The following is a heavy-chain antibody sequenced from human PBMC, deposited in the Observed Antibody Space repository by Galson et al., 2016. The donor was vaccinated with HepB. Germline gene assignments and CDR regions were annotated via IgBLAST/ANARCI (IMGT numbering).Heavy chain of an antibody. CDR1: GFTFSSYA. V-gene: IGHV3-30-3*01. CDR2: VSYDGSKK. Sequence: SLRLSCAASGFTFSSYAMHWVRQAPGKGLEWVAVVSYDGSKKYYADSVKGRFTISRDNSKNTLYLQMNSLRAEDTAVYYCARDLSGTYGRYYYYGMDVWGQGTTATVSS. CDR3: ARDLSGTYGRYYYYGMDV. J-gene: IGHJ6*02. D-gene: IGHD1-26*01.